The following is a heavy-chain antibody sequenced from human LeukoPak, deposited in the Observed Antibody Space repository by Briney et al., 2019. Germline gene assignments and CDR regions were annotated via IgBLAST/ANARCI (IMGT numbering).Heavy chain of an antibody. CDR2: IYNSGST. Sequence: SETLSLTCTVSGYSISSGYYWGWIRPPPGKVLEWIGSIYNSGSTYYNPPLKRRATISVDTSNNHFSLKLCSVTADDTAVYYCARGARYTSSSYGYWGQGTLVTVSS. D-gene: IGHD6-6*01. CDR3: ARGARYTSSSYGY. J-gene: IGHJ4*02. CDR1: GYSISSGYY. V-gene: IGHV4-38-2*02.